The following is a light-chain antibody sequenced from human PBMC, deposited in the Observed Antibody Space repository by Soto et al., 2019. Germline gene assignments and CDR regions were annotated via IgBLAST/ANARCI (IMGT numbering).Light chain of an antibody. CDR2: VAS. CDR3: LQSYRTPLT. CDR1: QSINND. V-gene: IGKV1-39*01. J-gene: IGKJ4*01. Sequence: DIQMTQSPSSLSASVGDRVTITFLASQSINNDLSLYQQIPGKAPNLLRFVASTLQSGVPSRFSGSGSGTDFTLTISSLQPEDFATYDCLQSYRTPLTFGGGTKVDI.